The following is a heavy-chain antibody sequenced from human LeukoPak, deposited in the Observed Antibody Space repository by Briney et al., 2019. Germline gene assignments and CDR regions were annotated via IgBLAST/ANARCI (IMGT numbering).Heavy chain of an antibody. V-gene: IGHV3-30*02. J-gene: IGHJ4*02. CDR1: GFTFSSYG. CDR3: AKDLEDIVVVPAAMQVGGYFDY. Sequence: GGSLRLSCAASGFTFSSYGMHWVRQAPGKGLEWMAFIRYDGSNKYYADSVKGRFTISRDNSKNTLYLQMNSLRAEDTAVYYCAKDLEDIVVVPAAMQVGGYFDYWGQGTLVTVSS. D-gene: IGHD2-2*01. CDR2: IRYDGSNK.